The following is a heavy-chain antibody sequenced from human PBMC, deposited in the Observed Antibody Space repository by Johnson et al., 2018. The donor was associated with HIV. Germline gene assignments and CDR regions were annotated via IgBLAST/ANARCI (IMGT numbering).Heavy chain of an antibody. CDR2: IQYDGSTK. Sequence: QVQLVESGGGVVQPGGSLRLSCAVSGFTLSSYGMHWVRQAPGKGLEWVAFIQYDGSTKYFAESVKGRFTISRDNSKNMTDLQMNSLRAEDTAVYYCARDGRYCSGGSWPDAFDIWGQGTMVTVSS. V-gene: IGHV3-30*02. CDR3: ARDGRYCSGGSWPDAFDI. CDR1: GFTLSSYG. J-gene: IGHJ3*02. D-gene: IGHD2-15*01.